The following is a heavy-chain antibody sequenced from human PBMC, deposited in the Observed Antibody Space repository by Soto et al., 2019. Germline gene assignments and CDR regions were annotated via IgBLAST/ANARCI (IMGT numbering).Heavy chain of an antibody. D-gene: IGHD4-17*01. CDR1: GLTFSNYA. CDR2: ISYDGTNR. Sequence: QVHLVESGGGVVQPGRSLRLSCAASGLTFSNYAMHWVRQAPGKGLEWVAFISYDGTNRCYPDSVKGRFTISRDNSKNTVYRQMNSLKTEDTAVYYCARESSSTVTTGGGGSAKDYWGQGTLVTVSS. J-gene: IGHJ4*02. CDR3: ARESSSTVTTGGGGSAKDY. V-gene: IGHV3-30-3*01.